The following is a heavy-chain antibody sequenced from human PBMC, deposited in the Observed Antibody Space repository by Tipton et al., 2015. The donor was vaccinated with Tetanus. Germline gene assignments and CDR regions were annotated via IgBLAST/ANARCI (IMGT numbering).Heavy chain of an antibody. J-gene: IGHJ1*01. Sequence: SLRLSCAASGFTFSSYAMSWVRQAPGKGLEWVSAISGSGGSTYYADSVKGRFTISRDNSKNTLYLQMNSLRAEDTAVYYCAKDYAFGGVIVAGAAPFQHWGQGTLVTVSS. D-gene: IGHD3-16*02. CDR2: ISGSGGST. V-gene: IGHV3-23*01. CDR1: GFTFSSYA. CDR3: AKDYAFGGVIVAGAAPFQH.